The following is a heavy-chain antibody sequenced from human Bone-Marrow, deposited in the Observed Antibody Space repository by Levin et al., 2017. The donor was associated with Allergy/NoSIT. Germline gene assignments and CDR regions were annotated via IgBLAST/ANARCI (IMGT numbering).Heavy chain of an antibody. CDR2: INPNNGAT. Sequence: VASVKVSCKASGFAFTDYYMHWVRQAPGQGLEWLGWINPNNGATKYALKFQDRVTMTRDTSISTTYMEFRRLRSDDTAVFYCARDPAVTREGYFDLWGRGTLVSVSS. V-gene: IGHV1-2*02. D-gene: IGHD4-17*01. CDR1: GFAFTDYY. J-gene: IGHJ2*01. CDR3: ARDPAVTREGYFDL.